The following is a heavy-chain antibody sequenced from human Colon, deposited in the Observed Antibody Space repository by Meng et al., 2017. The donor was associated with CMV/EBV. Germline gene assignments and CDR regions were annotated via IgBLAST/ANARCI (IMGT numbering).Heavy chain of an antibody. CDR1: GGSFSGYY. CDR2: INQSGST. Sequence: GSLRLSCAVSGGSFSGYYWSWIRQPPGKGLEWIGEINQSGSTNCNPSLKSRGTILADASKNQFPQKVSSATAADTAVYVCARGRRGGAARLATRYYAMDVWGQGTTVTVSS. D-gene: IGHD6-6*01. V-gene: IGHV4-34*01. CDR3: ARGRRGGAARLATRYYAMDV. J-gene: IGHJ6*02.